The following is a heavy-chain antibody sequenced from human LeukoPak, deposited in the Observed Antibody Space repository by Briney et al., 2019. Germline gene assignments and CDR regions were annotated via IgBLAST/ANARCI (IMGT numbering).Heavy chain of an antibody. CDR2: IIPIFGTA. J-gene: IGHJ4*02. Sequence: SVKVSCKASGGTFSSYAISWVRQAPGQGLEWMGGIIPIFGTANYAQKFQGRVTITADESTSTAYMELSSLRSEDTAVYYCAREGDSSGWYLDFDYWGQGTLVTVSP. V-gene: IGHV1-69*01. CDR3: AREGDSSGWYLDFDY. CDR1: GGTFSSYA. D-gene: IGHD6-19*01.